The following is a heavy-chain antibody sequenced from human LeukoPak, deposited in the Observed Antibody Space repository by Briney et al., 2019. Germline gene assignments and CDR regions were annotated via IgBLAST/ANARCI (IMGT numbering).Heavy chain of an antibody. Sequence: PGGSLRLSCAASGFTFSSYSMNWVRQAPGKGLEWVSSISSSSSYIYYADSVKGRFTISRDNAKNSLYLQMNSLRAEDTAVYYCARGTRYFDWLLPADFDYWGQGTLVTVSS. D-gene: IGHD3-9*01. V-gene: IGHV3-21*01. J-gene: IGHJ4*02. CDR2: ISSSSSYI. CDR3: ARGTRYFDWLLPADFDY. CDR1: GFTFSSYS.